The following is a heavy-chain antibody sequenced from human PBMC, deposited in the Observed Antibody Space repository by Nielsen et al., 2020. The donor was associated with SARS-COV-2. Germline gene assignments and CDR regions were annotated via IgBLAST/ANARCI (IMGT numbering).Heavy chain of an antibody. Sequence: SETLSLTCTVSGGSISSSSYYWGWIRQPPGKGLEWIGSIYYSGSTYYNPSLKSRVTISVDTSKNQFSLKLSSVTAADTAVYYCAITYSGRPYNWFDPWGQGTRVTVSS. D-gene: IGHD6-19*01. CDR2: IYYSGST. CDR1: GGSISSSSYY. J-gene: IGHJ5*02. V-gene: IGHV4-39*01. CDR3: AITYSGRPYNWFDP.